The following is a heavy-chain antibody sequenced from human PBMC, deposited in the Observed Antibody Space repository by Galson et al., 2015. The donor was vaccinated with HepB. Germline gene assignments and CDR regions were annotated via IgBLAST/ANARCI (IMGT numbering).Heavy chain of an antibody. CDR2: ISYDGSNK. D-gene: IGHD4-17*01. CDR3: ARCYGDYGGYGDY. V-gene: IGHV3-30*04. Sequence: SLRLSCAASGFTFSSYAMHWVRQAPGKGLEWVAVISYDGSNKYYADSVKGRFTISRDNSKNTLYLQMNSLRAEDTAVYYCARCYGDYGGYGDYWGQGTLVTVSS. J-gene: IGHJ4*02. CDR1: GFTFSSYA.